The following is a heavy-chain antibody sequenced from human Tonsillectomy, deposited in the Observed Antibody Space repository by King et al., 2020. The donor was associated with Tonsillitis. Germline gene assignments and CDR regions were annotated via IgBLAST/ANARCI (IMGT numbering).Heavy chain of an antibody. CDR1: GWSFSGYY. D-gene: IGHD3-22*01. J-gene: IGHJ4*02. CDR3: ARRWDEMYYDRAIDY. V-gene: IGHV4-34*01. CDR2: INHSGST. Sequence: VQLQQWGAGLLKPSETLSLTCAAYGWSFSGYYWSWIRQPPGKGLEWIGEINHSGSTNYNPSLKSRVTMSVDTSKNQFSLNLISVTAADTAMYYCARRWDEMYYDRAIDYWGQGTLVTVSS.